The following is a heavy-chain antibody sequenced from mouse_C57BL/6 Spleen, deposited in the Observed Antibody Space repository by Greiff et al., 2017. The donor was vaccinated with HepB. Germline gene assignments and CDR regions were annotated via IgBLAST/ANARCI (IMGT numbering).Heavy chain of an antibody. CDR1: GYTLTSYW. J-gene: IGHJ1*03. CDR2: IHPNSGST. CDR3: ARSLGGSSYWYFDV. Sequence: QVQLQQPGAELVKPGASVKLSCKASGYTLTSYWMHWVKQRPGQGLEWIGMIHPNSGSTNYNEKFKSKATLTVDKSSSTAYMQLSSLTSEDSAVYYCARSLGGSSYWYFDVWGTGTTVTVSS. D-gene: IGHD1-1*01. V-gene: IGHV1-64*01.